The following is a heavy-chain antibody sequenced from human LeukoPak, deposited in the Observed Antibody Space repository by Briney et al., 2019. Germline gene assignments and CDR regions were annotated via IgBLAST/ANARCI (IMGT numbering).Heavy chain of an antibody. J-gene: IGHJ6*03. D-gene: IGHD2-15*01. CDR3: ARGGGYCSGGSCYDYYYYYYMDV. Sequence: SETLSLTCAVSGYSISSGYYWGWIRQPPGKGLEWIGSIYHSGSTYYNPSLKSRVTISVDTSKNQFSLKLGSVTAADTAVYYCARGGGYCSGGSCYDYYYYYYMDVWGKGTTVTVSS. CDR2: IYHSGST. CDR1: GYSISSGYY. V-gene: IGHV4-38-2*01.